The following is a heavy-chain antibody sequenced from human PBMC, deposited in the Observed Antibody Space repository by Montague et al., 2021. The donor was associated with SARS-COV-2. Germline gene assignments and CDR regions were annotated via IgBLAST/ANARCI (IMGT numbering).Heavy chain of an antibody. V-gene: IGHV4-4*02. J-gene: IGHJ4*02. CDR3: ARFFSSWTD. CDR1: GGSISSGNW. Sequence: SETLSLTCAISGGSISSGNWWSWVRQPPGKGLEWIGEIYHSGSTNYNPSLKSRVPISLDKSKNQFSLNLSSATAADTAVYYCARFFSSWTDWGQGTLVTVSS. CDR2: IYHSGST. D-gene: IGHD6-13*01.